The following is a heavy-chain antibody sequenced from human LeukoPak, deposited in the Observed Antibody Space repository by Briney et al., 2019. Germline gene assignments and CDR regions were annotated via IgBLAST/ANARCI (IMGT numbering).Heavy chain of an antibody. CDR2: ISSSGSTI. D-gene: IGHD3-22*01. CDR3: ARIGYYEFDY. J-gene: IGHJ4*02. CDR1: GFTFSRYE. Sequence: GGSLRLSCAASGFTFSRYEMNWVRQAPGKGLEWVSYISSSGSTIYYADSVKGRFTISRDSAKNSLYPQMNSLRAEDTAIYYCARIGYYEFDYWGQGTLVTVSS. V-gene: IGHV3-48*03.